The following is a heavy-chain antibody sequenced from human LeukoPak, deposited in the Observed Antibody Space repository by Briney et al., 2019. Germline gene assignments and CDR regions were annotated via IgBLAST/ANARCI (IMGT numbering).Heavy chain of an antibody. Sequence: GGSLRLSCAASGFSFSSYAMSWVRQAPGKGLEWVANIKGDGSEKYFVDSVKGRFTISRDNAENSLVLQMNSLRAEDTAVYYCARDRGVNGYFDLWGRGTLVIVSS. D-gene: IGHD3-10*01. J-gene: IGHJ2*01. CDR1: GFSFSSYA. CDR3: ARDRGVNGYFDL. CDR2: IKGDGSEK. V-gene: IGHV3-7*01.